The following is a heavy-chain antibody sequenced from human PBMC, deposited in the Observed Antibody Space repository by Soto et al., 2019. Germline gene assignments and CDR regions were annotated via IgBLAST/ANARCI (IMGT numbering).Heavy chain of an antibody. CDR3: AKASTYYYDSSGYYLGY. CDR1: GFTFSRYW. CDR2: ISYDGSNE. V-gene: IGHV3-30*18. Sequence: PGGSLRLSCVASGFTFSRYWMSWVRQAPGKGLEWVAVISYDGSNEYYADSVKGRFTISRDNSKNTLYLQMNSLRAEDTAVYYCAKASTYYYDSSGYYLGYWGQGTLVTVSS. D-gene: IGHD3-22*01. J-gene: IGHJ4*02.